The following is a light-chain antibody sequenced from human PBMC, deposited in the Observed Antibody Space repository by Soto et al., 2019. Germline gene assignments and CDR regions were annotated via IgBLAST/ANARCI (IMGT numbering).Light chain of an antibody. J-gene: IGKJ1*01. CDR1: QSVSSY. Sequence: EIVLTQSPATLSLSPGERATLSCRASQSVSSYLAWYQQKPGQAPRLVIYEASNRATGIPARFSGSGSGTDFTLTISSLQSEDFAVYYCQQYNNWPLTFGQGTKVDIK. V-gene: IGKV3-11*01. CDR2: EAS. CDR3: QQYNNWPLT.